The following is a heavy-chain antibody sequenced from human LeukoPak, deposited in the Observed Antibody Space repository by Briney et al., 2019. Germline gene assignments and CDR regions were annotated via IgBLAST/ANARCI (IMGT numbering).Heavy chain of an antibody. CDR2: IGISSNKI. CDR1: GFTLRSYT. CDR3: ARDYYDSSGYYLDY. Sequence: GGSLRLSCAASGFTLRSYTMNWVRQAPGKGLEWVSSIGISSNKIYYADSVKGRFIISRDNAKNSVYLQMNSLRAEDTAVYYCARDYYDSSGYYLDYWGQGTLVTVSS. D-gene: IGHD3-22*01. J-gene: IGHJ4*02. V-gene: IGHV3-21*01.